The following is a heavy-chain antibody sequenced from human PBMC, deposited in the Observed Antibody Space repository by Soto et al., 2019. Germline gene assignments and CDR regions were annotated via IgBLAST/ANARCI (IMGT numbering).Heavy chain of an antibody. CDR3: ARGGQYYYGSGATATGQNWFDP. CDR2: MNPNSGNT. Sequence: ASVKVSCKASGYTFTSYDINWVRQATGQGLEWMGWMNPNSGNTGYAQKVQGRVTMTRNTSISTAYMELSSLRSEDTAVYYCARGGQYYYGSGATATGQNWFDPWGQGTLVTVSS. J-gene: IGHJ5*02. D-gene: IGHD3-10*01. V-gene: IGHV1-8*01. CDR1: GYTFTSYD.